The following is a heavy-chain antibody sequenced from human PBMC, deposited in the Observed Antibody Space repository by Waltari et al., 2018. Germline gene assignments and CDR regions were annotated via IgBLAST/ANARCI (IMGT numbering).Heavy chain of an antibody. V-gene: IGHV3-7*01. CDR1: GFSXXNYA. CDR2: INQDGIEK. Sequence: EVQXXESGGGXXXXXGSLRXPCATSGFSXXNYAMNWVREDPGKGMEXXAYINQDGIEKXXGXSVKGXFXISRDXXXNSXXLQMNSLRAXXXXVYXXAREALYDFWSGXXDYWGQGTLVTVSS. CDR3: AREALYDFWSGXXDY. D-gene: IGHD3-3*01. J-gene: IGHJ4*02.